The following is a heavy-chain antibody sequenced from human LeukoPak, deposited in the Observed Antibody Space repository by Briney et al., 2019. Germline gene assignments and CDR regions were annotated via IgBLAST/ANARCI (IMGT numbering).Heavy chain of an antibody. V-gene: IGHV3-21*04. D-gene: IGHD3-22*01. CDR3: AKEGVNYYDSSGISPGAFDI. Sequence: GGSLRLSCAASAFTFSSYSMNWVRQAPGKGLEWVSYISSSGSYIYYADSVKGRYTISRDNSKNPLYLQMNSLRAEDTAVYYCAKEGVNYYDSSGISPGAFDIWGQGTMVTVSS. CDR2: ISSSGSYI. CDR1: AFTFSSYS. J-gene: IGHJ3*02.